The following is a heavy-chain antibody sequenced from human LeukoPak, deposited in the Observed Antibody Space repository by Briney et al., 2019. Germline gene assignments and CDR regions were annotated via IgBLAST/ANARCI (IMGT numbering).Heavy chain of an antibody. CDR2: IYYSGST. Sequence: SETLSLTCTVSGGSISSYYWSWIRQPPGKGLEWIGYIYYSGSTNYNPSLKSRVTISVDTSKNQFSLKLSSVTAADTAVYYCAIGSSWYQTFDYWGQGTLVSVSS. D-gene: IGHD6-13*01. V-gene: IGHV4-59*01. CDR3: AIGSSWYQTFDY. J-gene: IGHJ4*02. CDR1: GGSISSYY.